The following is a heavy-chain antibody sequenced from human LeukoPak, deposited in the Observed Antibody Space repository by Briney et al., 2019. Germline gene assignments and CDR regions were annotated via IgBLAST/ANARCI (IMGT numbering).Heavy chain of an antibody. Sequence: GGYLRLSCAASGFTFRNYGIHWVRQAPGKGLEWVAVISYDGNNKYYADSAKGRFTISRDNSKNTLFLQMNSLRAEDTAVYYCAKGVDYCSGGSCPADYWGQGTLVTVSS. V-gene: IGHV3-30*18. CDR3: AKGVDYCSGGSCPADY. CDR1: GFTFRNYG. CDR2: ISYDGNNK. J-gene: IGHJ4*02. D-gene: IGHD2-15*01.